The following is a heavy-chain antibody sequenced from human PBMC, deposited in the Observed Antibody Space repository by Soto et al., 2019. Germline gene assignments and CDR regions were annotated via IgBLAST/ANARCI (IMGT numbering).Heavy chain of an antibody. Sequence: QVQLVESGGGVVQPGRSLRLSCAASGFTFSSYGMHWVRQAPGKGLEWVAVIWYDGSNKYHADSVKGRFTISRDNSKSMLYLQMNSLRAEDTAVYYCAKDGGDLYFDYWGQGTLVTVSS. CDR2: IWYDGSNK. V-gene: IGHV3-33*06. CDR3: AKDGGDLYFDY. D-gene: IGHD3-16*01. CDR1: GFTFSSYG. J-gene: IGHJ4*02.